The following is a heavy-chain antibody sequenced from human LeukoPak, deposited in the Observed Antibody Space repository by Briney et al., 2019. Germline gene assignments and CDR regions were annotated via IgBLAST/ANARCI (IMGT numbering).Heavy chain of an antibody. CDR3: ARNYYGSGSYYSHFDY. CDR2: AYYRSNWDN. Sequence: SQTLSLTCAISGDSVSSNGATWNWIRQSPSRGLEWLGRAYYRSNWDNDYAVSVKSRITINPDTSKNQFSLQLKSVTPEDTAVYYCARNYYGSGSYYSHFDYWGQGTLVTVSS. V-gene: IGHV6-1*01. CDR1: GDSVSSNGAT. D-gene: IGHD3-10*01. J-gene: IGHJ4*02.